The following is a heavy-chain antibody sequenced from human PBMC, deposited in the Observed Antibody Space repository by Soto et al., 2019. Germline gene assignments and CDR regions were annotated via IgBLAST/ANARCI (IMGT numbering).Heavy chain of an antibody. CDR2: ISSSSSYI. Sequence: GGSLRLSCAASGFTFSSYSMNWVRQAPGKGLEWVSSISSSSSYIYYADSVKGRFTISRDNAKNSLYLQMNSLRAEDTAVYYCARVAREGLNFDYWGQGTLVTVSS. D-gene: IGHD6-6*01. CDR3: ARVAREGLNFDY. CDR1: GFTFSSYS. V-gene: IGHV3-21*01. J-gene: IGHJ4*02.